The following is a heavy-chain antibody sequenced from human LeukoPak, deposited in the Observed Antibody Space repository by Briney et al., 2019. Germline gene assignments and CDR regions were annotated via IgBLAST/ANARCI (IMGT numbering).Heavy chain of an antibody. CDR1: GGSISSGSYY. D-gene: IGHD2-21*01. J-gene: IGHJ2*01. Sequence: SETLSLTCTVSGGSISSGSYYWSWIRQPAGKGLEWIGRIYTSGSTNYNPSLKSRVTISVDTSKNQFSLKLSSVTAADTAVYYCARDLGEGWYFDLWGRGTLVTVSS. CDR3: ARDLGEGWYFDL. CDR2: IYTSGST. V-gene: IGHV4-61*02.